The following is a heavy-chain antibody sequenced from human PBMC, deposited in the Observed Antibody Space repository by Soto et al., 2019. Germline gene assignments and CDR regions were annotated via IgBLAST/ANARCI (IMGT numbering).Heavy chain of an antibody. D-gene: IGHD5-18*01. CDR2: IIPIFGTA. Sequence: QVQLVQSGAEVKKPGSSVKVSCKASGGTFSSYAISWVRQAPGQGLEWMGGIIPIFGTANYAQKFQGRVTITADESTSTAYMELSSLRSEDTAVYYCARDPIQESQDYYYYGMDVWGQGTTVTVSS. CDR1: GGTFSSYA. CDR3: ARDPIQESQDYYYYGMDV. V-gene: IGHV1-69*01. J-gene: IGHJ6*02.